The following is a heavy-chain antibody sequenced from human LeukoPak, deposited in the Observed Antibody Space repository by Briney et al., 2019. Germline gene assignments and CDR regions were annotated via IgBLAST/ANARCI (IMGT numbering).Heavy chain of an antibody. Sequence: SETLSLTCTVSGGSISSGDYYWSWIRQPPGKGLEWIGYAYYSGHNNYNSSLKRRVTMSLDTSKSQFSLRLSSVTAADTAVYFCARHPFATPFDYWGPGTLVTVSS. CDR2: AYYSGHN. CDR3: ARHPFATPFDY. V-gene: IGHV4-61*08. CDR1: GGSISSGDYY. D-gene: IGHD2-15*01. J-gene: IGHJ4*02.